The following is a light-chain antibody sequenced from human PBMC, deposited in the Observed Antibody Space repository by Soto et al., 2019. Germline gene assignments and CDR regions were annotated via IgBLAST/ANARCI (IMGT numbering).Light chain of an antibody. CDR1: QSISSW. Sequence: DIQMTQSPSTLSASVGDRVTITCRASQSISSWLAWYQQKPGKAPKLLIYKASSLESGVPSRFGGSGSGTEFTLTISCLQPDDFATYYCQQYNSYLYAVGQGTKLEIK. V-gene: IGKV1-5*03. J-gene: IGKJ2*01. CDR3: QQYNSYLYA. CDR2: KAS.